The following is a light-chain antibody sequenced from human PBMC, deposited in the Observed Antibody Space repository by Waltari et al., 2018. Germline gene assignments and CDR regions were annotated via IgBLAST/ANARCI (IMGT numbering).Light chain of an antibody. CDR2: GAS. Sequence: EIVLTQSPGTLSLSLGERATLSCRASQSVISNYLAWYQQKPGQAPRLLIYGASTRATGIPDRFSGSGSGTDFTLTISRLEPEDFVVYSCQQYGYSPPTFGPGTKVDIK. CDR3: QQYGYSPPT. V-gene: IGKV3-20*01. J-gene: IGKJ3*01. CDR1: QSVISNY.